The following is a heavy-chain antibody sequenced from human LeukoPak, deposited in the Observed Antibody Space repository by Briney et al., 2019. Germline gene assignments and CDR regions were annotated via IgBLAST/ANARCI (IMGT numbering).Heavy chain of an antibody. Sequence: GSLRLSSAASGFTFSSYWLHWVRRPPGKGRLWVSRINSDGSSTSYADSVKGRFTISRDNAKNTLYLQMNSLRAEDTAVYYCAREASQYYYDSSGYAFDIWGQRTMVTVSS. CDR1: GFTFSSYW. CDR3: AREASQYYYDSSGYAFDI. J-gene: IGHJ3*02. D-gene: IGHD3-22*01. CDR2: INSDGSST. V-gene: IGHV3-74*01.